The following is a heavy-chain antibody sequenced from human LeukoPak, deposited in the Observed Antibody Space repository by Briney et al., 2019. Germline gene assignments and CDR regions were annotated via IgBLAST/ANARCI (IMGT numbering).Heavy chain of an antibody. J-gene: IGHJ4*02. Sequence: GGSLRLSCAASGFTFSSYAMPWVRQGPGKGLEWVAIISSDGSDRYYADSVRGRFTISRDNSENTLYLQMNSLRAEDTAVYYCARGDYFDSSAYYSLDYWGQGTLVTVSS. CDR3: ARGDYFDSSAYYSLDY. CDR1: GFTFSSYA. V-gene: IGHV3-30*01. CDR2: ISSDGSDR. D-gene: IGHD3-22*01.